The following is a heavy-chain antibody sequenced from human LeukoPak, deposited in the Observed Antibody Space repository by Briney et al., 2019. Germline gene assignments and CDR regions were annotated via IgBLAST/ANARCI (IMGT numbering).Heavy chain of an antibody. CDR3: AKNYGSGSYRHYYYYMDV. V-gene: IGHV3-30*02. J-gene: IGHJ6*03. Sequence: PGGSLRLSCAASGFTFSSYGMHWVRQAPGKGLEWVAFIRYDGSNKYYADSVKGRFTISRDNSKNTLYLQMNSLRAEDTAVYYCAKNYGSGSYRHYYYYMDVWGKGTTVTISS. D-gene: IGHD3-10*01. CDR1: GFTFSSYG. CDR2: IRYDGSNK.